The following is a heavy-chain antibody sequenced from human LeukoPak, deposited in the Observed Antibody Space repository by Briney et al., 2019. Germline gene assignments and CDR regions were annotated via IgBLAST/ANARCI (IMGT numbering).Heavy chain of an antibody. D-gene: IGHD3-22*01. CDR1: GFTFTTFW. V-gene: IGHV3-74*01. Sequence: GGSLRLSCATSGFTFTTFWMHWVRQAPGKGLVWVSRINHDGSNTNYADSVKGRFTISRDNAKNTVYLQMNSLRAEDTAVYYCVGDWGYDSSGYWQKYFDTWGQGTLVTVSS. CDR2: INHDGSNT. CDR3: VGDWGYDSSGYWQKYFDT. J-gene: IGHJ4*02.